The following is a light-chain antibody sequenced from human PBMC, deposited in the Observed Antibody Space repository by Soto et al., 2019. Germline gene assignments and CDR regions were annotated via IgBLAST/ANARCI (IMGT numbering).Light chain of an antibody. CDR1: QTISSY. V-gene: IGKV1-39*01. CDR2: AAS. J-gene: IGKJ2*01. Sequence: DIQMTQSPSSLSASVGDRVTITCRASQTISSYLNWYQQIPGKAPKLLIYAASSLLSGVPSRFSGSGSGTDFTLTSSSLQPEDFATYYCQQSYSAPPYTFGQGTKVEIK. CDR3: QQSYSAPPYT.